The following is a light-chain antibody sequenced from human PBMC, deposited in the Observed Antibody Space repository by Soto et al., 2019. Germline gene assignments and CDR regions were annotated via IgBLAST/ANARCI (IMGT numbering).Light chain of an antibody. CDR1: QSVSSNY. CDR2: GAS. Sequence: EIVLTQSPGTLSLSPGERATLSCRTSQSVSSNYLAWYQQKPGQAPRLLIYGASSRATGIPDRFSGSGSGTDFTLTISRLEPEDFTVYYCQRYGSSGRRFGQGNTVEI. J-gene: IGKJ1*01. CDR3: QRYGSSGRR. V-gene: IGKV3-20*01.